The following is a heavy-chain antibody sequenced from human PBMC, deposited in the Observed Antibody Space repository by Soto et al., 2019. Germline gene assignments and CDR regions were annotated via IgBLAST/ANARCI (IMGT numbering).Heavy chain of an antibody. CDR1: GFTFSRYA. D-gene: IGHD3-10*01. Sequence: QVQVVESGGGVVQPGRSLRLSCAGSGFTFSRYAIHWVRQAPGKGLEWVAVISRDGSNKYYVDSVKGRFTISRDNSKNTLYLQMNSLRDEDTAVYDCARSRNSAVADSFDFWGQGTLVTVSS. CDR3: ARSRNSAVADSFDF. V-gene: IGHV3-30*04. CDR2: ISRDGSNK. J-gene: IGHJ4*02.